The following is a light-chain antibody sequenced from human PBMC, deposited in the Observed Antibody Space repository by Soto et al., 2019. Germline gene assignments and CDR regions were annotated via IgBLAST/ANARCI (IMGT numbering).Light chain of an antibody. CDR3: QQTSSFPLT. CDR1: QGITSW. V-gene: IGKV1-12*01. CDR2: AAS. Sequence: DIQMTQSPSSVSASVGDSLTITCRASQGITSWVAWYQHKPGRAPKLLIYAASRLQSGVPSRFSGRGSGTDFTLTILSLQPEDFGTYYCQQTSSFPLTLGGGNKVEIK. J-gene: IGKJ4*01.